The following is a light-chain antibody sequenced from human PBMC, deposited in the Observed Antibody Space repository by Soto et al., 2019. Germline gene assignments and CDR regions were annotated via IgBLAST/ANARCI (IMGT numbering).Light chain of an antibody. J-gene: IGKJ1*01. CDR2: KAS. CDR3: QHYNSYSEA. CDR1: QTSSSW. Sequence: SRMNQSPSSLSASTGDGVTITCRASQTSSSWWAWYQQQPGKAPKLLIEKASTLKSGVPSRFSGSGSGTEVTLTISSLQPGDFATYHCQHYNSYSEAFGQGTKVDIK. V-gene: IGKV1-5*03.